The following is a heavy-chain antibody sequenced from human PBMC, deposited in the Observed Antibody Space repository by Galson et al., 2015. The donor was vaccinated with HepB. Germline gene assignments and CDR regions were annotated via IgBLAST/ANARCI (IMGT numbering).Heavy chain of an antibody. CDR3: ARGYLGGSYSWPDAFDI. V-gene: IGHV3-53*01. CDR2: TYASGSS. CDR1: GSTVDYNY. D-gene: IGHD1-26*01. Sequence: SLRLSCAVSGSTVDYNYISWVRQAPGKGLEWVSITYASGSSYYTDSVKGRFTISRDNYQNTLYLQMNRLRVGDTAVYYCARGYLGGSYSWPDAFDIWGQGTMVTVSS. J-gene: IGHJ3*02.